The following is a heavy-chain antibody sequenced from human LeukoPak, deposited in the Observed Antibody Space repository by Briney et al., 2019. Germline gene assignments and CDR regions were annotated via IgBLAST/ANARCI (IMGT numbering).Heavy chain of an antibody. J-gene: IGHJ5*02. V-gene: IGHV4-30-4*07. CDR2: IYYSGST. CDR1: GGSISSGGYS. D-gene: IGHD6-19*01. CDR3: ARDLRAVAGHNWFDP. Sequence: SPSETLSLTCAVSGGSISSGGYSWSWLRQPPGKGLEWIGYIYYSGSTYYNPSLKSRVTISVDTSKNQFSLKLSSVTAADTAVYYCARDLRAVAGHNWFDPWGQGTLVTVSS.